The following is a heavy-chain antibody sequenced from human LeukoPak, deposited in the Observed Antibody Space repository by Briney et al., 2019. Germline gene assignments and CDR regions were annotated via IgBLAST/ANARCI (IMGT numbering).Heavy chain of an antibody. D-gene: IGHD3-3*01. CDR1: GYSISSGYY. V-gene: IGHV4-38-2*01. J-gene: IGHJ6*03. Sequence: PSETLSLTRAVSGYSISSGYYWGWIRPPPGKGLEWIGSIYHSGSTYYNPSLKSRVTISLDTSKNQFSLRLSSVTAADTAVYYCATLANYDFWSGPYYYYMDVWGKGTTVTVSS. CDR2: IYHSGST. CDR3: ATLANYDFWSGPYYYYMDV.